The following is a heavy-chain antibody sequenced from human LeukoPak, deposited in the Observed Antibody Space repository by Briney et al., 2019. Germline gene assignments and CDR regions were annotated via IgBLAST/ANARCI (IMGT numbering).Heavy chain of an antibody. V-gene: IGHV4-39*01. Sequence: SETLSPTCTVSGGSISSSSYYWGWIRQPPGKGLEWIGSIYYSGSTYYNPSLKSRVTISVDTSKNQFSLKLSSVTAADTAVYYCESADPYYYHYMDVWGKGTTVTVSS. CDR1: GGSISSSSYY. CDR3: ESADPYYYHYMDV. J-gene: IGHJ6*03. CDR2: IYYSGST. D-gene: IGHD2-2*01.